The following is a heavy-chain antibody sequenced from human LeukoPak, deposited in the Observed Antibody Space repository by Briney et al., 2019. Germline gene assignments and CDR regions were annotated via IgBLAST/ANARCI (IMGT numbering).Heavy chain of an antibody. V-gene: IGHV3-21*03. J-gene: IGHJ6*03. CDR1: GFTFTKYS. CDR3: ARDTYATKSHYYYYMDV. Sequence: GGSLRLSCAVSGFTFTKYSMNWVRQAPGKGLEWVSSITSSSSYIYYADSVMGRFTISRDNAKNTLYLQMNSLRAEDTAVYYCARDTYATKSHYYYYMDVWGKGPTVTVSS. D-gene: IGHD2-8*01. CDR2: ITSSSSYI.